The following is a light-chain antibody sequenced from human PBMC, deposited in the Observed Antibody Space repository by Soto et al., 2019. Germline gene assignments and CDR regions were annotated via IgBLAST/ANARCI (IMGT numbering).Light chain of an antibody. J-gene: IGKJ4*01. V-gene: IGKV1-39*01. CDR2: AAS. Sequence: DIQMTQSPSSLSASVRDRVTITCRASQSISTYLNWYQQKPGKVPKLLIYAASSLQSGVPSRFSGSGSGTDFTLTISNLQPEDFATYYCQQSYSTPPTFGGGTKVDIK. CDR3: QQSYSTPPT. CDR1: QSISTY.